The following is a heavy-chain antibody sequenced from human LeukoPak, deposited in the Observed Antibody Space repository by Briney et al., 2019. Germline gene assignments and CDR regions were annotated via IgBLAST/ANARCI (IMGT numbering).Heavy chain of an antibody. CDR1: GGSISSGGYS. Sequence: SQTLSLTCAVSGGSISSGGYSWSWIRQPPGKGLEWIGYIYHSGSTYYNPSLKSRVTISVDTSKNQFSLKLSSVTAADTAVYYCARDSAALYYYDSSGAFDIWGQGTMVTVSS. CDR2: IYHSGST. D-gene: IGHD3-22*01. V-gene: IGHV4-30-2*05. CDR3: ARDSAALYYYDSSGAFDI. J-gene: IGHJ3*02.